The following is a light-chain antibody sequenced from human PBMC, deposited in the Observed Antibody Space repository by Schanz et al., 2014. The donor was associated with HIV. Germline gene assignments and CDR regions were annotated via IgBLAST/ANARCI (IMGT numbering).Light chain of an antibody. CDR1: SSDIGGYNY. Sequence: QSALTQPRSVSGSPGQSVTISCTGTSSDIGGYNYVSWYQQHPGKAPKLMIFGVSERPSGVPDRFSGSKSGNTASLTISGHQADDDAYYCGTSHASLNAAVFGGGTQLTVL. CDR3: TSHASLNAAV. V-gene: IGLV2-11*01. J-gene: IGLJ7*01. CDR2: GVS.